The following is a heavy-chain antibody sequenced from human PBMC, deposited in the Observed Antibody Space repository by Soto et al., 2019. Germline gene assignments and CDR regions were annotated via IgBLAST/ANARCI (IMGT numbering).Heavy chain of an antibody. CDR3: ARNGGGLAY. CDR2: MRVSSGAT. V-gene: IGHV3-23*01. Sequence: EVQLLESGGGLVQPGGSLRLSCAASGFTFSSDDMSWVRQAPGKGLEWVSGMRVSSGATYYTDFVKGRFTISRDNSKNTMYLQMNSLRVEDTAEYYCARNGGGLAYWGQGTLVTVSS. D-gene: IGHD3-16*01. CDR1: GFTFSSDD. J-gene: IGHJ4*02.